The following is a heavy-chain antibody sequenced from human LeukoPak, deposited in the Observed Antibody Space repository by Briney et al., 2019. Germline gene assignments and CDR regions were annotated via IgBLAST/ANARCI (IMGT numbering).Heavy chain of an antibody. CDR3: ARHPCLNCSGGAFDI. CDR1: GGSFSYYY. Sequence: SETLSLTCAVYGGSFSYYYWSWIRQSPEKGLEWIGEINHSGGTNYNPSLKSRVTISVDTSKNQFSLNLSSVTAADTAVYYCARHPCLNCSGGAFDIWGRGTVVIVSS. J-gene: IGHJ3*02. V-gene: IGHV4-34*01. D-gene: IGHD2-15*01. CDR2: INHSGGT.